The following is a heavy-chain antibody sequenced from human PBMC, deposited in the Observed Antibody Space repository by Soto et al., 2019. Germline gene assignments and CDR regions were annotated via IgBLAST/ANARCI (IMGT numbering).Heavy chain of an antibody. CDR1: GLTVSGKKY. J-gene: IGHJ4*02. V-gene: IGHV4-31*02. Sequence: VQLVESGGGLMQPGESLRLSCAASGLTVSGKKYVAWVRQAPGKGLEWIGYIYSSGNTYSKPSLKSRVSISMDTSSNEFSLKLTSVTAADTAIYFCARGRVAGLFRDSWGQGIPVTVSS. CDR2: IYSSGNT. CDR3: ARGRVAGLFRDS.